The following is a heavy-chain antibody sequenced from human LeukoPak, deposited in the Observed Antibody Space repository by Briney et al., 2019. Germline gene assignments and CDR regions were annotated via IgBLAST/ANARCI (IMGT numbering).Heavy chain of an antibody. Sequence: SETLSLTCAVYGGSSSGYYWSWIRQPPGKGLEWIGEINHSGSTNYNPSLKSRVTISVDTSKNQFSLKLSSVTAADTAVYYCARVAWIQLWFDYWGQGTLVTVSS. CDR2: INHSGST. V-gene: IGHV4-34*01. J-gene: IGHJ4*02. CDR1: GGSSSGYY. CDR3: ARVAWIQLWFDY. D-gene: IGHD5-18*01.